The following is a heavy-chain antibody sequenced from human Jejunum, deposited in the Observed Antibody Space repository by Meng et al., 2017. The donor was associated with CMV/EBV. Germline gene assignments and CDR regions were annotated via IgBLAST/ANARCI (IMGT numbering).Heavy chain of an antibody. CDR1: GLTFNRYA. CDR3: AGEYQLLNTPYFES. Sequence: SGLTFNRYAMHWLRRAPGKGLEWVATISPDGTNQSYTNSVRCRFAISRDNSKNTVSLHLSSLTTEDTAVYYCAGEYQLLNTPYFESWGQGTLVTVSS. CDR2: ISPDGTNQ. J-gene: IGHJ4*02. D-gene: IGHD2-2*01. V-gene: IGHV3-30*09.